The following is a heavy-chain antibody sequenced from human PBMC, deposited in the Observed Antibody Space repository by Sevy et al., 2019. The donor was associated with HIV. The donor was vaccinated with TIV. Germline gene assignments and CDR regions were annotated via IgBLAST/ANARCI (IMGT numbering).Heavy chain of an antibody. CDR2: IKQDGSET. Sequence: GGSLRLSCVVSGFTFGTKWMSWVRQAPGKGLEWVANIKQDGSETYYVDSVKGRFTISRDNAKTSLYSQMDYPRPEDTAVYYCVIGWLLDSWGQGTLVTVSS. CDR3: VIGWLLDS. J-gene: IGHJ4*02. CDR1: GFTFGTKW. D-gene: IGHD6-19*01. V-gene: IGHV3-7*01.